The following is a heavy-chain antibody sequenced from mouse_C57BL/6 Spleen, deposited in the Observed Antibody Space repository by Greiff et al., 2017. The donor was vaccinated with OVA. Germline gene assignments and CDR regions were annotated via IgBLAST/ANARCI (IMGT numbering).Heavy chain of an antibody. V-gene: IGHV1-15*01. Sequence: VQLQQSGAELVRPGASVTLSCKASGYTFTDYEMHWVKQTPVHGLEWIGAIDPETGGTAYNQKFKGKAILTADKSSSTAYMELRSLTSEDSAVYYCTRDTTVVPCYFDYWGQGTTLTVSS. J-gene: IGHJ2*01. CDR1: GYTFTDYE. CDR3: TRDTTVVPCYFDY. D-gene: IGHD1-1*01. CDR2: IDPETGGT.